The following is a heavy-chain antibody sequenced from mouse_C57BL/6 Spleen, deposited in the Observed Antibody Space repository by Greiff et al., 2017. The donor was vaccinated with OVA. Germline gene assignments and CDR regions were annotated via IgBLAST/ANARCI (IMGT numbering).Heavy chain of an antibody. CDR2: IYPGDGDT. Sequence: VQLVESGAELVKPGASVKISCKASGYAFSSYWMNWVKQRPGKGLEWIGQIYPGDGDTNYNGKFKGKATLTADKSSSTAYMQLSSLTSEDSAVYFCARFSSWEKFAYWGQGTLVTVSA. V-gene: IGHV1-80*01. CDR1: GYAFSSYW. D-gene: IGHD4-1*01. J-gene: IGHJ3*01. CDR3: ARFSSWEKFAY.